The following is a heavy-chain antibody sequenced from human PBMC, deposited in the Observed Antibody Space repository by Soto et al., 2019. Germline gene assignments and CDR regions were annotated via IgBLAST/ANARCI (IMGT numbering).Heavy chain of an antibody. Sequence: EASVKVSCKVSGYTLTELSMHWVRQAPGKGLEWMGGFDPEDGETIYAQKFQGRVTMTEDTSTDTAYMELSSLRSEDTAVYYCATVRSSGWEFDYWGQGTLVTVSS. CDR2: FDPEDGET. CDR1: GYTLTELS. J-gene: IGHJ4*02. V-gene: IGHV1-24*01. CDR3: ATVRSSGWEFDY. D-gene: IGHD6-19*01.